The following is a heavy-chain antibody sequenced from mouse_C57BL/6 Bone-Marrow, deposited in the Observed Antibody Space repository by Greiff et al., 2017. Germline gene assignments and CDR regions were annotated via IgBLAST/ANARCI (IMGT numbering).Heavy chain of an antibody. J-gene: IGHJ2*01. D-gene: IGHD1-1*01. Sequence: QVQLQQPGAELVKPGASVKLSCKASGYTFTSYWMHWVKQRPGQGLEWIGMIHPNSGSTNYNEKFKSKATLTVDKSSSTAYMQLSSLTSEDSAVYYCARGEIITTVVARGYWGQGTTLTVSS. V-gene: IGHV1-64*01. CDR2: IHPNSGST. CDR1: GYTFTSYW. CDR3: ARGEIITTVVARGY.